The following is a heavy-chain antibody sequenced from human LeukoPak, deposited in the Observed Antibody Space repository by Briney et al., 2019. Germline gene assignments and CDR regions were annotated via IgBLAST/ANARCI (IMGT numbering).Heavy chain of an antibody. CDR2: IYSSGNT. Sequence: PGGSLSLSCAASGFPVSSNYMSWVRQAQGKGLEWVSIIYSSGNTYYADSVKGRFTISRDTSKNTLYLQMNSLRAEDTAFYYCAREVGATRGLDPWGQGTLVTVSS. CDR3: AREVGATRGLDP. CDR1: GFPVSSNY. J-gene: IGHJ5*02. V-gene: IGHV3-53*01. D-gene: IGHD1-26*01.